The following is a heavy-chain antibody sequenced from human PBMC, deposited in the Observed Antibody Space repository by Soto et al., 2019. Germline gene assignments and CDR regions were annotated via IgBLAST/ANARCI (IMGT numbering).Heavy chain of an antibody. Sequence: SQTLSLTCAISGDSVSSNSAAWNWIRQSPSRGLEWLGRTYYRSKWYNEYAVSVKSRKTINPDTSKNQFSLQLNSVTPEDTAVYYCARSGDYVWGSYPQGPFDYWGQRTLVTVSS. D-gene: IGHD3-16*02. J-gene: IGHJ4*02. CDR2: TYYRSKWYN. CDR3: ARSGDYVWGSYPQGPFDY. V-gene: IGHV6-1*01. CDR1: GDSVSSNSAA.